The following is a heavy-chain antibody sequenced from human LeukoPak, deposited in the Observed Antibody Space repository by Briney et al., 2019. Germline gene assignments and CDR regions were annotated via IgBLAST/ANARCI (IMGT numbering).Heavy chain of an antibody. J-gene: IGHJ4*02. CDR2: LNNDGSGT. D-gene: IGHD3-16*01. CDR1: GFIFNNFW. CDR3: ARGRQGGFFDY. Sequence: GGSLRLSCSASGFIFNNFWMHWVRQAPGKGLVWVSRLNNDGSGTGYGDSVKGRFTTSRDNAKNTLYLQMNSLRVEDTAVYYCARGRQGGFFDYWGQGVLVTVSS. V-gene: IGHV3-74*01.